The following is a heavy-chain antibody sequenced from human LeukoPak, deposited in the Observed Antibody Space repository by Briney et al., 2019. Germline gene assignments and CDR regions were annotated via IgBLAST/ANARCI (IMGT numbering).Heavy chain of an antibody. CDR3: ARERGYSYGLDY. CDR2: ISGSGGRT. V-gene: IGHV3-23*01. D-gene: IGHD5-18*01. J-gene: IGHJ4*02. CDR1: GFTFSTYA. Sequence: GGSLRLSCAASGFTFSTYAMSWVRQAPGKGLEWVSAISGSGGRTYYADSVKGRLTISRDNSKNTLYLQMNSLRAEDTAVYYCARERGYSYGLDYWGQGTLVTVSS.